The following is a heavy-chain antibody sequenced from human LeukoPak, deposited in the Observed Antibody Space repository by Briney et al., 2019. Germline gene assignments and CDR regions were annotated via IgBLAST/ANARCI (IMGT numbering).Heavy chain of an antibody. V-gene: IGHV3-23*01. CDR1: GITLSNYG. D-gene: IGHD3/OR15-3a*01. J-gene: IGHJ4*02. Sequence: GGSLRLSCAVSGITLSNYGMSWVRQAPGKGLEWVAGISGSGSSTIYADSVKGRFTISRDNPKNTLYLQMNSLRAEDTAFYFCAKRGVVIRVFLVGFHKEAFYFESWGQGALVTVSS. CDR2: ISGSGSST. CDR3: AKRGVVIRVFLVGFHKEAFYFES.